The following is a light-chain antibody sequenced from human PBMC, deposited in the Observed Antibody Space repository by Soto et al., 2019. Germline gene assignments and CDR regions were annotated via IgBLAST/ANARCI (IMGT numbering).Light chain of an antibody. CDR3: QHYKSFPST. CDR1: QDIRYY. J-gene: IGKJ5*01. V-gene: IGKV1-33*01. CDR2: DAS. Sequence: GDRVTITCQASQDIRYYLNWYQQKTGQAPKLLIDDASQLETGGPSRFSGSGSGTDFTFTINSLQPEDIGTYYCQHYKSFPSTFGQGTRLEIK.